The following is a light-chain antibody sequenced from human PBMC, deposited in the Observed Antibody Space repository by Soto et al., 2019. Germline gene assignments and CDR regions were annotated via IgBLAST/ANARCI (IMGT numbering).Light chain of an antibody. J-gene: IGLJ2*01. CDR1: NIGSKS. CDR3: QVWDSSSDHP. V-gene: IGLV3-21*04. Sequence: SYELTQPPSVSVAPGKTARITCGGNNIGSKSVHWYQQKPGQAPVLVIYYDSDRPSGIPERFSGSNSGNTATLTISRVEAXXXXXXYCQVWDSSSDHPFGGGTKLTVL. CDR2: YDS.